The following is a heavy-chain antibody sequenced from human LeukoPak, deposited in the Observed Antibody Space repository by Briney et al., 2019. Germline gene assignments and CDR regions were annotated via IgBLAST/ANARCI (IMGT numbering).Heavy chain of an antibody. CDR2: INTDGSST. CDR3: AKDHCSSTSCHPYYYYMDV. Sequence: GGSLRLSCAASGFTFSSYWMHWVRQAPGKGLVWVSRINTDGSSTSYADSVKGRFTISRDNAKNTLYLQMNSLRAEDTAVYYCAKDHCSSTSCHPYYYYMDVWGKGTTVTVSS. CDR1: GFTFSSYW. J-gene: IGHJ6*03. V-gene: IGHV3-74*01. D-gene: IGHD2-2*01.